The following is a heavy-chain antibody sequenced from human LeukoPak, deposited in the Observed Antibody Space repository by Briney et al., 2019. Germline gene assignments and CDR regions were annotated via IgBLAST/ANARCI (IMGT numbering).Heavy chain of an antibody. D-gene: IGHD1-26*01. CDR2: ISGSGGST. CDR1: GFTFSSYA. J-gene: IGHJ4*02. V-gene: IGHV3-23*01. Sequence: PGGSLRLSCAASGFTFSSYAMSWVRQAPGKGLEWVSAISGSGGSTYYADSVKGRFTTSRDNSKNTLYLQMNSLRAEDTAVYYCAKDPHGGYSGSYSTIDYWGQGTLVTVSS. CDR3: AKDPHGGYSGSYSTIDY.